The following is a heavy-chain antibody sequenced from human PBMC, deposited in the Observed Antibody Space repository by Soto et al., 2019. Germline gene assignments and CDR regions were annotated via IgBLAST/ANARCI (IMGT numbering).Heavy chain of an antibody. V-gene: IGHV4-59*01. Sequence: SETLALTCTVCGGSISSYYWSWIRQPPGKGLEWIGYIYYSGSTNYNPSLKSRVTISVDTSKNQFSLKLSSVTAADTAVYYCARSVSSGALKTYYFDYWGQGTLVTVSS. CDR3: ARSVSSGALKTYYFDY. J-gene: IGHJ4*02. D-gene: IGHD2-15*01. CDR2: IYYSGST. CDR1: GGSISSYY.